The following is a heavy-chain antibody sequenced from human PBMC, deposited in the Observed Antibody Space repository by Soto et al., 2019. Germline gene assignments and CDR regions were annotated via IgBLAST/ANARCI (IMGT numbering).Heavy chain of an antibody. Sequence: SETLSLTCAVSGYPISSGYYWGWIRQPPGKGLEWIGIIHHSGSTYYNPSLRSRITISVDTSKNQFSLKMPSVTAADTAVYYCARSSGYVPGGYWGQGILVT. CDR1: GYPISSGYY. D-gene: IGHD5-12*01. V-gene: IGHV4-38-2*01. CDR3: ARSSGYVPGGY. J-gene: IGHJ4*02. CDR2: IHHSGST.